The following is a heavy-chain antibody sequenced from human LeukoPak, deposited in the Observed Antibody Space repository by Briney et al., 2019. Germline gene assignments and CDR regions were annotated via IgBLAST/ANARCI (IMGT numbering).Heavy chain of an antibody. Sequence: SETLSLTCIVSGGSMNNYYWSWFRQPPGKGLEWIAYVYQTGDTRYNPSLKSRVSISLDMSKDQFSLKVSSVTATDTAVYYCARHPFSAPFDYWGQGILVTVSS. CDR1: GGSMNNYY. D-gene: IGHD6-19*01. CDR2: VYQTGDT. V-gene: IGHV4-59*08. CDR3: ARHPFSAPFDY. J-gene: IGHJ4*02.